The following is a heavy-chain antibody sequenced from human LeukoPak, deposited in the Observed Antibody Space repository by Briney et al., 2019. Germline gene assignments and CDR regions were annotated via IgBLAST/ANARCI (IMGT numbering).Heavy chain of an antibody. CDR3: ARDRRLHYYDSSGPLGYDYHSMDV. CDR2: IKQDGSER. J-gene: IGHJ6*02. V-gene: IGHV3-7*01. CDR1: GFTFNTCW. Sequence: GGSLRLSCAASGFTFNTCWMSWVRQAPGKGLEWVANIKQDGSERYYVDSVKGRFTISRDNAKNSVYLQMNSLRADDTAVYYCARDRRLHYYDSSGPLGYDYHSMDVWGQGTTVIVSS. D-gene: IGHD3-22*01.